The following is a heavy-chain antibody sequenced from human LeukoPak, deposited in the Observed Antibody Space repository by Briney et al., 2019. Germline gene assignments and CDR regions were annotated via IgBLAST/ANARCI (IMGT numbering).Heavy chain of an antibody. V-gene: IGHV5-51*01. Sequence: GESLKISCKGSGYSFTSYWIGWVRQMPGKGLEWMGIIYPGDSDTRYSPSFQGQVTISADKSISTAYLQWSSLKASDTAMYCCARHEVAYYGSGTYYFDYWGQGTLVTVSS. CDR2: IYPGDSDT. CDR1: GYSFTSYW. D-gene: IGHD3-10*01. CDR3: ARHEVAYYGSGTYYFDY. J-gene: IGHJ4*02.